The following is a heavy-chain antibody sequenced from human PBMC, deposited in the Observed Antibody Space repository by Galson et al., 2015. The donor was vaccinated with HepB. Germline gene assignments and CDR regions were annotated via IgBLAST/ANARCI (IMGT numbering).Heavy chain of an antibody. J-gene: IGHJ4*02. D-gene: IGHD2-2*01. V-gene: IGHV3-30-3*01. CDR1: GFTFSSYA. CDR2: ISYDGSNK. Sequence: SLRLSCAASGFTFSSYAMHWVRQAPGKGLEWVAVISYDGSNKYYADSVKGRFTISRDNSKNTLYLQMNSLRAEDTAVYYCARDRRRIVVVPAAEPGYWGQGTLVTVSS. CDR3: ARDRRRIVVVPAAEPGY.